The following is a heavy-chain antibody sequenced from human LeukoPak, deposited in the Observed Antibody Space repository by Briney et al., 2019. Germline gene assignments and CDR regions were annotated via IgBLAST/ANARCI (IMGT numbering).Heavy chain of an antibody. CDR3: ARHAVGYCSSTSCYPDAFDI. CDR1: GYSISSGYY. J-gene: IGHJ3*02. D-gene: IGHD2-2*01. CDR2: IYHSGST. Sequence: SETLSLTCAVSGYSISSGYYWGWIRRPPGKGLEWIGIIYHSGSTYYNPSLTSRVNISVDTSKNQFSLKLSSVTAADTAVYYCARHAVGYCSSTSCYPDAFDIWGQGTMVTVSS. V-gene: IGHV4-38-2*01.